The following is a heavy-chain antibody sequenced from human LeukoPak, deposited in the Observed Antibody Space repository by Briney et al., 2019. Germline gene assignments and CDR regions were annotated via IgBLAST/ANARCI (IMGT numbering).Heavy chain of an antibody. Sequence: GASVKVSCKASGYTFTSYYMHWVRQTPGQGLEWMGIINPSGGSTSYAQKFQGRVTMTRDMSTSTVYMELSRLRSDDTAVYYCARDAAYSSGWYLGAQSETDPWGQGTLVTVSS. CDR2: INPSGGST. CDR3: ARDAAYSSGWYLGAQSETDP. D-gene: IGHD6-19*01. J-gene: IGHJ5*02. V-gene: IGHV1-46*01. CDR1: GYTFTSYY.